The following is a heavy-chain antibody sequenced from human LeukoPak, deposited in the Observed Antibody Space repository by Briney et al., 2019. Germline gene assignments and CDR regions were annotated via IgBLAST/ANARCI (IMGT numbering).Heavy chain of an antibody. Sequence: PGCSLRLSCAASGFTVSNNYMSWVRQAPGQGLEWVSVIYSGDNTYYVESVKGRFTISRDNSKNTLFLQMNRLRAEDTAVYYCAGRRVLDASFDYWGQGTLVTVSS. CDR3: AGRRVLDASFDY. J-gene: IGHJ4*02. CDR2: IYSGDNT. V-gene: IGHV3-66*02. D-gene: IGHD3-16*01. CDR1: GFTVSNNY.